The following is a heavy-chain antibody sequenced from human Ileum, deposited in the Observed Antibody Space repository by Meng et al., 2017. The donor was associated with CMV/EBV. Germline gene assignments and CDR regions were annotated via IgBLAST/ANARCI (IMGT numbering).Heavy chain of an antibody. V-gene: IGHV3-15*01. CDR3: TTGRAH. CDR2: IKAKADGGTT. CDR1: GFTFTDAW. J-gene: IGHJ4*02. Sequence: EGRVVESGGGLIKPGGSLRLSCAASGFTFTDAWMSWVRQAPGKGLEWVGRIKAKADGGTTEYPAPVKGRFTISRDDSKNTLFLQMNSLKTEDTAVYYCTTGRAHWGQGTLVTVSS.